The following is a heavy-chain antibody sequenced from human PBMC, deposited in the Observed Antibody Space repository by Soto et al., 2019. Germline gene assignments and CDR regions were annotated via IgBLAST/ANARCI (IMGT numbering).Heavy chain of an antibody. CDR1: GYTFTSYG. Sequence: QVQLVQSGAEVKKPGASVKVSCKASGYTFTSYGISWVRQAPGQGLEWMGWISAYNGNTNYAQKLQGRVTMTTDTTTSTAYMELRSLRSDDTAVYYCARDGDIVVVPAANDNWFDPWGQGTLVTVSS. J-gene: IGHJ5*02. CDR3: ARDGDIVVVPAANDNWFDP. V-gene: IGHV1-18*01. D-gene: IGHD2-2*01. CDR2: ISAYNGNT.